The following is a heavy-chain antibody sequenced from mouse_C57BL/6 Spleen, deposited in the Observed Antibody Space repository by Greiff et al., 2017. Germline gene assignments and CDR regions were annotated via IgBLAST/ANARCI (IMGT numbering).Heavy chain of an antibody. CDR2: IYPRSGNT. V-gene: IGHV1-81*01. Sequence: LVESGAELARPGASVKLSCKASGYTFTSYGISWVKQRTGQGLEWIGEIYPRSGNTYYNEKFKGKATLTADKSSSTAYMELRSLTSEDSAVYFCARGNDYDEDFDVWGTGTTVT. D-gene: IGHD2-4*01. CDR3: ARGNDYDEDFDV. CDR1: GYTFTSYG. J-gene: IGHJ1*03.